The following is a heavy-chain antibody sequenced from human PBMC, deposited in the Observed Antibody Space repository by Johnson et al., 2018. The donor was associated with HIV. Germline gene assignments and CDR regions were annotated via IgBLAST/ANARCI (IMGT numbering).Heavy chain of an antibody. D-gene: IGHD4-11*01. CDR3: ARSLRRLQRVFDAFDI. V-gene: IGHV3-20*04. CDR2: INWNGGRI. CDR1: GFTFDDYG. J-gene: IGHJ3*02. Sequence: EVQLVESGGGLVQPGRSLRLSCAASGFTFDDYGMSWVRQGPGKGLEWVSGINWNGGRIGYADSVKGRFTISRDNAKNSLYLQMNSLRAEDTAVYYCARSLRRLQRVFDAFDIWGQGTMVTVSS.